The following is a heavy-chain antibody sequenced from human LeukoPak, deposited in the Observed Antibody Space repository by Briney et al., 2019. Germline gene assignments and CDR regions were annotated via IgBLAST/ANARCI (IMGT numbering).Heavy chain of an antibody. V-gene: IGHV1-2*02. D-gene: IGHD4-23*01. CDR3: ARGFSGVVTPYCY. CDR2: INPNSSGT. Sequence: ASVKVSCKASGYTFTSYYMHWVRQAPGQGLEWMGWINPNSSGTNYAQKFQGRVTMTRDTSISTAYMELSRLRSDDTAVYYCARGFSGVVTPYCYWGQGTLVTVSS. CDR1: GYTFTSYY. J-gene: IGHJ4*02.